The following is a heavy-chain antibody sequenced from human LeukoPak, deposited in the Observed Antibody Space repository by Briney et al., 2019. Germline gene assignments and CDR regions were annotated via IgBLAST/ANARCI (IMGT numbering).Heavy chain of an antibody. CDR2: MNPNSGNT. D-gene: IGHD6-19*01. V-gene: IGHV1-8*01. CDR1: GYTFTSYD. CDR3: ASMKERVAGDGMDV. J-gene: IGHJ6*02. Sequence: ASVKVSCKASGYTFTSYDIYWVRQATGQGLEWMGWMNPNSGNTGCAQKFQGRVTMTRNTSISTAYMELSSLRSEDTAVYYCASMKERVAGDGMDVWGQGNTVTVSS.